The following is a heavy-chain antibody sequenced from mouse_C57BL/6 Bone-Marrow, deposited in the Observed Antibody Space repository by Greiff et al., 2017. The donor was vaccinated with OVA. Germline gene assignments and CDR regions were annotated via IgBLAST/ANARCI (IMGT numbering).Heavy chain of an antibody. V-gene: IGHV5-6*01. CDR3: ARQEMGYYYGSSFWFAD. CDR2: ISSGGSYT. CDR1: GFTFSSYG. D-gene: IGHD1-1*01. J-gene: IGHJ3*01. Sequence: EVKLVESGGDLVKPGGSLKLSCAASGFTFSSYGMSWVRQTPDKRLEWVATISSGGSYTYYPDSVKGRFPISRDNAKNTLYMQMSSLKSEDTAMDYWARQEMGYYYGSSFWFADWGKGTLVTVSA.